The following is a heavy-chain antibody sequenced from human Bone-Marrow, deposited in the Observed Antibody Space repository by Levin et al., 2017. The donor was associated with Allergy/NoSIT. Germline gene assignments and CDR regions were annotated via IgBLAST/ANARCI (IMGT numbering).Heavy chain of an antibody. V-gene: IGHV4-31*03. CDR2: IYYSGST. J-gene: IGHJ6*02. CDR3: ARDRRYYDSSGALYYYYGMDV. D-gene: IGHD3-22*01. CDR1: GGSISSGGYY. Sequence: SQTLSLTCTVSGGSISSGGYYWSWIRQHPGKGLEWIGYIYYSGSTYYNPSLKSRVTISVDTSKNQFSLKLSSVTAADTAVYYCARDRRYYDSSGALYYYYGMDVWGQGTTVTVSS.